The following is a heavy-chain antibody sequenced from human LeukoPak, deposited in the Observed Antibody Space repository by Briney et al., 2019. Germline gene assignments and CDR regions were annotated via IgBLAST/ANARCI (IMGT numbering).Heavy chain of an antibody. Sequence: GGSLRLSCAASGFTFSSYAMSWVRQAPGKGLEWVANIKQDGSEKNYVDSVKGRLTISRDNAKNSLYLQMNSLRAEDTAVYYCARSRYLDYWGQGTLVTVFS. V-gene: IGHV3-7*01. CDR3: ARSRYLDY. J-gene: IGHJ4*02. CDR1: GFTFSSYA. CDR2: IKQDGSEK.